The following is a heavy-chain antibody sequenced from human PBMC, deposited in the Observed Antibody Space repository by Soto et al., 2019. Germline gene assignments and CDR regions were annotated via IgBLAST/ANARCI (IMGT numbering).Heavy chain of an antibody. CDR1: GFTVSNNH. V-gene: IGHV3-53*01. Sequence: VQLVESGGGLIQPGGSLRLSCAASGFTVSNNHMTWVRQAAGKGLELVSFVHGGGSTSYADSVKGRFTISRDNSKNTLYLQMDSLRAEHPAIYYCAGRLTTAASLDYWGRGTLVTVSS. J-gene: IGHJ4*02. CDR2: VHGGGST. D-gene: IGHD3-16*01. CDR3: AGRLTTAASLDY.